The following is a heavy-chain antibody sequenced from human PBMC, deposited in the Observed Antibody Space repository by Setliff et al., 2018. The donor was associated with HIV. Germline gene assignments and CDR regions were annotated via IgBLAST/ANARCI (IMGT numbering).Heavy chain of an antibody. CDR1: GATISRHF. Sequence: SETLSLTCTVSGATISRHFWGWIRQSPGKVLEWIGTIYDSGVTKYNPSLKTRVSVSVDTSRSHLSLSLTSVTPADTAVYYCARRQWGTSAYYEFFQQWGQGSLVTVSS. CDR3: ARRQWGTSAYYEFFQQ. CDR2: IYDSGVT. V-gene: IGHV4-59*11. D-gene: IGHD3-3*01. J-gene: IGHJ1*01.